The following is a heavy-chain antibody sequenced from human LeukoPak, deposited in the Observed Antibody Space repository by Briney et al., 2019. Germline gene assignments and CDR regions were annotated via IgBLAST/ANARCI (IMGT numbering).Heavy chain of an antibody. CDR1: GYTLTSYD. CDR2: VNPNSGNT. CDR3: ARLVFEWLPYYYYYMDV. J-gene: IGHJ6*03. Sequence: ASVKVSCKASGYTLTSYDINWVRQATGQGLEWMGWVNPNSGNTGYAQKFQGRVTITRNTSISTAYMELSSLRSEDTAVYYCARLVFEWLPYYYYYMDVWGKGTTVTVSS. D-gene: IGHD5-12*01. V-gene: IGHV1-8*01.